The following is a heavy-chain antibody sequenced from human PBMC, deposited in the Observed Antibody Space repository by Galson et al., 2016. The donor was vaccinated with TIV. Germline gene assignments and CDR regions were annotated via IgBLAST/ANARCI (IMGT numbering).Heavy chain of an antibody. J-gene: IGHJ2*01. Sequence: PALVKPTQTLTLTCTVSGFSLTNAGMGVNWIRQPPGKALEWLAHILSNDERSYSTSLESRLAISKDTSKSQVVLTMTNMDPVDTATYYCARSVVGWDWCFDLWGRGTLVTVSS. CDR3: ARSVVGWDWCFDL. CDR2: ILSNDER. V-gene: IGHV2-26*01. CDR1: GFSLTNAGMG. D-gene: IGHD6-19*01.